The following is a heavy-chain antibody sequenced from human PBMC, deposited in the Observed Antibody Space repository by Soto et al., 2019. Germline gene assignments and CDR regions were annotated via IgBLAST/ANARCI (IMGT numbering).Heavy chain of an antibody. V-gene: IGHV1-8*01. D-gene: IGHD3-22*01. CDR1: GYTFTSYD. CDR3: ARGPNPYYDSSGYPDRYGMDV. Sequence: GASVKVSCKASGYTFTSYDINWVRQATGQGLEWMGWMNPNSGNTGYAQKFQGRVTMTRNTSISTAYMELSSLRSEDTAVYYCARGPNPYYDSSGYPDRYGMDVWGQGTTVTVSS. J-gene: IGHJ6*02. CDR2: MNPNSGNT.